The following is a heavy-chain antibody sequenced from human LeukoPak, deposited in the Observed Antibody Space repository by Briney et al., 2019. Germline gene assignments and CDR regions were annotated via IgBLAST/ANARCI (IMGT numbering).Heavy chain of an antibody. V-gene: IGHV3-23*01. CDR1: GFTFSSYP. J-gene: IGHJ4*02. CDR3: AKERPQTTSFDY. D-gene: IGHD2/OR15-2a*01. Sequence: GGSLRLSCAASGFTFSSYPMNWVRQAPGKGLEWVSTISGSGSNTYYADSVKGRFTVSRDNSKNTLYLQMNSLRAEDTAIYYCAKERPQTTSFDYWGQGTLVTASS. CDR2: ISGSGSNT.